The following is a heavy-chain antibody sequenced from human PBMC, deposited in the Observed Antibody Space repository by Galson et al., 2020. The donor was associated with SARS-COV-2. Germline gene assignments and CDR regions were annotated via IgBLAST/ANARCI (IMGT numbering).Heavy chain of an antibody. Sequence: SQTLSLTCAVSGTSISSGSYSWNWIRQPPGKGLEWVGYISHSGGTYYNPSLKSRVTISGDRSKNQFSLRLSSVTAADTAVYYCARLHYGEYAPEAFDIWGPGTRVTVAS. CDR1: GTSISSGSYS. V-gene: IGHV4-30-2*01. CDR3: ARLHYGEYAPEAFDI. J-gene: IGHJ3*02. D-gene: IGHD4-17*01. CDR2: ISHSGGT.